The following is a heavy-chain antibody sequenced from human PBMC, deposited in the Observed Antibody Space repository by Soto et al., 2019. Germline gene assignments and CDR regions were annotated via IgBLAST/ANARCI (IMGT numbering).Heavy chain of an antibody. CDR3: ARLVYDTRLNYMYFDF. CDR2: IFHVGPA. V-gene: IGHV4-4*02. J-gene: IGHJ4*02. CDR1: GVSISSGNW. Sequence: QVKLQESGPGLATPSGTLSLTCAVSGVSISSGNWWTWVRQSPQRGLEYIGEIFHVGPANYYPSFERRVAISVDTSKNQFSLKLTSVTAADTAIYFCARLVYDTRLNYMYFDFWGQGTLVTVSS. D-gene: IGHD3-10*01.